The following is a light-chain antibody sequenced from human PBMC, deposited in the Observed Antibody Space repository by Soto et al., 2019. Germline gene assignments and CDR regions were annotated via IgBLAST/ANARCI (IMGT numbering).Light chain of an antibody. CDR1: QSVDSF. CDR3: QVRTDWPPFKYT. V-gene: IGKV3-11*01. Sequence: EIVLTQPPASLSLSPGERATLSCRASQSVDSFLAWYQQKPGRTPRLLIYDTSNRATGIAARFSGSGSGTDFTLTISRLEPEDLAVYYCQVRTDWPPFKYTFGQGTKLEVK. J-gene: IGKJ2*01. CDR2: DTS.